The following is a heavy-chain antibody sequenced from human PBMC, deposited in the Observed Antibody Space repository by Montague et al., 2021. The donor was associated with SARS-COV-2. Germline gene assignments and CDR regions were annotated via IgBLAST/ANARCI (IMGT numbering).Heavy chain of an antibody. CDR3: ARTQWADILTGSGALQW. V-gene: IGHV3-30*07. Sequence: SLRLSCAASGFTFSTYPMHWVRQAPGKGLESVAVLSSGGSNKYYADSVKGRFTISRDNSRNTLYLQMNNLRAEDTAVYYCARTQWADILTGSGALQWGGKGTLVP. CDR2: LSSGGSNK. D-gene: IGHD3-9*01. J-gene: IGHJ4*02. CDR1: GFTFSTYP.